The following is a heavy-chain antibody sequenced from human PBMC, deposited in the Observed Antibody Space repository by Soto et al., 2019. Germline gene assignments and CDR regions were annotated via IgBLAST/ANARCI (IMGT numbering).Heavy chain of an antibody. CDR3: ARGKDTAAYYFDY. D-gene: IGHD5-18*01. CDR2: IYYSGST. V-gene: IGHV4-61*01. CDR1: GGSVSSGSYY. Sequence: SETLSLTCTVSGGSVSSGSYYWSWIRQPPGKGLEWIGYIYYSGSTNYNPSLKSRVTISVDTSKNQFSLKLSSVTAADTAVYYCARGKDTAAYYFDYWGQGTLVTVSS. J-gene: IGHJ4*02.